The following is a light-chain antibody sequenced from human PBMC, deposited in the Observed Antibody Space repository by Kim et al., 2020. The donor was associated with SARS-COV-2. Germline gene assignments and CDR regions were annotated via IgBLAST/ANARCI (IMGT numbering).Light chain of an antibody. Sequence: SPGERATLSCRASQTVSSNFLAWYQQKPGKTPRLLIYDTSSRATGIPARFSGSGSGTEFTLTISTLQSEDFAVYYCQQYSNWPLTFGQGTKVDIK. CDR2: DTS. J-gene: IGKJ1*01. V-gene: IGKV3D-15*01. CDR3: QQYSNWPLT. CDR1: QTVSSN.